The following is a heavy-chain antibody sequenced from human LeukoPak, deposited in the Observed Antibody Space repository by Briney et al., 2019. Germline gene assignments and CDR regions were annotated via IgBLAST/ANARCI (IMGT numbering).Heavy chain of an antibody. CDR2: ISYHGRDQ. J-gene: IGHJ6*02. Sequence: PGRSLRLSCAASRFIFSNYAMHWVRQAPGKGLDWVAVISYHGRDQFYADSVKGRFTISRDSSKDTLYLQMNGLRSEDTAVYYCARGPPAPATFLPNYGMDVWGQGTTVTVSS. CDR3: ARGPPAPATFLPNYGMDV. CDR1: RFIFSNYA. D-gene: IGHD2-2*01. V-gene: IGHV3-30*04.